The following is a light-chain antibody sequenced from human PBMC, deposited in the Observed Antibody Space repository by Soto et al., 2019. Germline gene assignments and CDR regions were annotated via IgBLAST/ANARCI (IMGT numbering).Light chain of an antibody. CDR1: SSDIGDYDY. CDR3: TSYSSGSTHVI. CDR2: DVN. V-gene: IGLV2-14*03. J-gene: IGLJ2*01. Sequence: QSALTQPASVSGSPGQSITLSCTGTSSDIGDYDYVSWYQRHPGKAPILIIYDVNNRPSGVSDRFSGSKSGNTASLTISGLQAEDEADYYCTSYSSGSTHVIFGGGTKLTVL.